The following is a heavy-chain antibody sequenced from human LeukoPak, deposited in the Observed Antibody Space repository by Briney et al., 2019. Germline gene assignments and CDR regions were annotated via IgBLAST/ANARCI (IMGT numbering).Heavy chain of an antibody. D-gene: IGHD6-19*01. Sequence: PGGSLRLSCAASGFTFDDYGMSWVRQAPGKGLEWVSGINWNGGSTGYADSVKGRFTISRDNAKNSLYPQMNSLRAEDTALYYCARAGTYSSGWGSPSFPYYYYYMDVWGKGTTVTVSS. V-gene: IGHV3-20*04. CDR3: ARAGTYSSGWGSPSFPYYYYYMDV. CDR2: INWNGGST. J-gene: IGHJ6*03. CDR1: GFTFDDYG.